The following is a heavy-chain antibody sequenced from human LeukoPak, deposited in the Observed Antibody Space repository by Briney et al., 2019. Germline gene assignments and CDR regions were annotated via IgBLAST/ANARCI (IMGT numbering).Heavy chain of an antibody. Sequence: ASVKVSCKASGYTFTSNYIHWVRQAPGQGLEWMGMIYPRDGSTSYAQKFQGRVTVTRDTSTSTVHMELSGLRSEDTAVYYCARDQEGFDYWGQGTLVTVFS. CDR1: GYTFTSNY. CDR3: ARDQEGFDY. CDR2: IYPRDGST. V-gene: IGHV1-46*01. J-gene: IGHJ4*02.